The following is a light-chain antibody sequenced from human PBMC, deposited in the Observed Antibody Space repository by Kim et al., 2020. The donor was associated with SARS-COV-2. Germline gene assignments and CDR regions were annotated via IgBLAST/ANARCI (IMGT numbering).Light chain of an antibody. CDR1: QSISSW. J-gene: IGKJ2*01. V-gene: IGKV1-5*03. CDR2: KAS. Sequence: DIQMTQSPSTLSASVGDRVTITCRASQSISSWLAWYQQKPGKAPKLLIYKASSLESGVPSRFSGSGSGTEFTLTISSLQPDDFATYYCQQYNSYPENTFGQGTKLEI. CDR3: QQYNSYPENT.